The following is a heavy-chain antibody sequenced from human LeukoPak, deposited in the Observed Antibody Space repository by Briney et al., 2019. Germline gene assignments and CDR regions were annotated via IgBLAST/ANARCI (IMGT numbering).Heavy chain of an antibody. Sequence: GGSLRLSCAASGFTVSSNYMSWVRQAPGEGLECVSGLNGGGDKTFYADSVKGRFTLSRDNSKNTLFLQMSSLRADDTALYFCAKHVNYDISGALGSWDQGTLVAVSS. D-gene: IGHD3-22*01. CDR2: LNGGGDKT. CDR3: AKHVNYDISGALGS. V-gene: IGHV3-23*01. CDR1: GFTVSSNY. J-gene: IGHJ4*02.